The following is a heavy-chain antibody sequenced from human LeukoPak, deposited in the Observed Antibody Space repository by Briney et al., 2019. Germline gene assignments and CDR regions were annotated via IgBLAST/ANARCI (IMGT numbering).Heavy chain of an antibody. V-gene: IGHV4-30-2*01. Sequence: SETLSLTCTVSGDSISSGGYSWSWIRQPPGKGLEWIGYIYHIGYITQSGNIYQNPSLKSRVTISLDTSRNQFSLKLSSVTAADTAVYYCARSPLAFYDSSGYPRVWFDPWGQGTLVTVSS. CDR2: ITQSGNI. J-gene: IGHJ5*02. D-gene: IGHD3-22*01. CDR3: ARSPLAFYDSSGYPRVWFDP. CDR1: GDSISSGGYS.